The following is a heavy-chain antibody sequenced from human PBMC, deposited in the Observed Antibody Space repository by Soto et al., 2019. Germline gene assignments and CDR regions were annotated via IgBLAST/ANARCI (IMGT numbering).Heavy chain of an antibody. V-gene: IGHV3-9*01. CDR2: ISWNSGSI. CDR3: AKDMGQQLVLRGFDY. CDR1: GFTFDDYA. J-gene: IGHJ4*02. D-gene: IGHD6-13*01. Sequence: EVQLVESGGGLVQPGRSLRLSCAASGFTFDDYAMHWVLQAPGKGLVWVSGISWNSGSIGYADSVKGRFTISRDNAKNSLYLKMNSLRAEDTALYYCAKDMGQQLVLRGFDYWGQGTLVTVSS.